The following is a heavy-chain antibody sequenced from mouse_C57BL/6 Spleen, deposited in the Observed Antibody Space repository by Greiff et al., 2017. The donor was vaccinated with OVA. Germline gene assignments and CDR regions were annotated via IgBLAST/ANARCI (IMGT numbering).Heavy chain of an antibody. CDR1: GYTFTSYW. Sequence: VQLQQPGAELVKPGASVKLSCKASGYTFTSYWMHWVKQRPGQGLEWIGMIHPNSGSNNYNEKFKSKATLTVDKSSSTAYMQLSSLTSEDSAVYYCARGGTGWYFDVWGTGTTVTVSS. CDR3: ARGGTGWYFDV. J-gene: IGHJ1*03. V-gene: IGHV1-64*01. CDR2: IHPNSGSN. D-gene: IGHD3-3*01.